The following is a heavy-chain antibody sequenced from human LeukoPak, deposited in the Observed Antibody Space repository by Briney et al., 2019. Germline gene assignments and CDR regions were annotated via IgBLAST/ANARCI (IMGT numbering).Heavy chain of an antibody. CDR2: ISAYNGNT. CDR3: ARDPDYDILTGYPFDY. J-gene: IGHJ4*02. D-gene: IGHD3-9*01. V-gene: IGHV1-18*01. Sequence: ASVKVSCKASGYTFTSYGISWVRQAPGQGLEWMGWISAYNGNTNYAQKLQGRVTMTTDTSTSTAYMELRSLRSDDTAVYYCARDPDYDILTGYPFDYWGQGTWSPSPQ. CDR1: GYTFTSYG.